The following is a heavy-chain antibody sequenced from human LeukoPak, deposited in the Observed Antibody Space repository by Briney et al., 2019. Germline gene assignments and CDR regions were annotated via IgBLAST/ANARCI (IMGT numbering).Heavy chain of an antibody. CDR3: ARGARGTYYYYYGMDV. D-gene: IGHD1-26*01. Sequence: ASVKVSCKASGYTFTSYYMRWVRQAPGQGLEWMGIINPSGGSTSYAQKFQGRVTMTRDTSTSTVYMELSSLRSEDTAVYYCARGARGTYYYYYGMDVWGQGTTVTVSS. CDR2: INPSGGST. CDR1: GYTFTSYY. J-gene: IGHJ6*02. V-gene: IGHV1-46*01.